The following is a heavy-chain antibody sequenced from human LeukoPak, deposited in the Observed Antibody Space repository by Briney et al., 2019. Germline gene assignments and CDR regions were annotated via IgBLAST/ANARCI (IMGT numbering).Heavy chain of an antibody. D-gene: IGHD4-17*01. CDR3: ARELYGEEVDY. Sequence: PSETLSLTYTVSGGSISGSFWSWIRQPPGKGLEWIGYIYYSGSTNYNPSLKSRVTISVDTSKNQFSLKLSSVTAADTAVYYCARELYGEEVDYWGQGTLVTVSS. V-gene: IGHV4-59*01. CDR2: IYYSGST. J-gene: IGHJ4*02. CDR1: GGSISGSF.